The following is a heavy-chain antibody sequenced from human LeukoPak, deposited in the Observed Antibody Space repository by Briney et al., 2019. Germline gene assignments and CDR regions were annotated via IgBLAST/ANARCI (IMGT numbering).Heavy chain of an antibody. CDR2: IYTSGST. J-gene: IGHJ6*03. D-gene: IGHD6-6*01. V-gene: IGHV4-61*02. Sequence: SQTLSLTCTVSGGSISSGSYYWSWIRQPAGKGLEWIGRIYTSGSTNYNPSLKSRVTISVDTSKNQFSLKLSSVTAADTAVYYCARRQIEYSSFGYYYYYYMDVWGKGTTVTVSS. CDR1: GGSISSGSYY. CDR3: ARRQIEYSSFGYYYYYYMDV.